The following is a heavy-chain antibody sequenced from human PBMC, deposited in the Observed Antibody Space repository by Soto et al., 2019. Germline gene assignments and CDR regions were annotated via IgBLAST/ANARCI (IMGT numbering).Heavy chain of an antibody. CDR2: IYPGDSDT. CDR3: ARSQRGFAGASLPSDAFDI. D-gene: IGHD1-26*01. CDR1: GYSFTSYW. V-gene: IGHV5-51*01. J-gene: IGHJ3*02. Sequence: PGESLKISCKGSGYSFTSYWIGWVRQMPGKGLEWMGIIYPGDSDTRYSPSFQGQVTISADKSISTAYLQWSSLKASDTAMYYCARSQRGFAGASLPSDAFDIWGQGTTVTVS.